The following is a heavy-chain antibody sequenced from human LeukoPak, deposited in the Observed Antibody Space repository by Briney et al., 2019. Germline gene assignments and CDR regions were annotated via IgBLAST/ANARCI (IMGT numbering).Heavy chain of an antibody. J-gene: IGHJ4*02. D-gene: IGHD3-10*01. CDR3: ARETWAGGSDY. CDR2: INTNTGNP. V-gene: IGHV7-4-1*02. CDR1: GYTFTDFA. Sequence: ASVKVSCKASGYTFTDFAMTWVRQAPGQGLEWMGWINTNTGNPTYAQDFTGRFVFSLDTSVSTAYLQISNLKTEDTAIYYCARETWAGGSDYWGQGILVTVSS.